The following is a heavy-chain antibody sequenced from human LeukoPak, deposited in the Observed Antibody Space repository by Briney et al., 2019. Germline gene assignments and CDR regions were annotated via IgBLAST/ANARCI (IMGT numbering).Heavy chain of an antibody. V-gene: IGHV1-2*06. J-gene: IGHJ4*02. CDR2: INPNSGGT. CDR1: GYTFTSYH. D-gene: IGHD5-18*01. Sequence: ASVKVSCKTSGYTFTSYHMHWVRQAPGQGLEWMGRINPNSGGTNYAQKFQGRVTMTRDTSISTAYMELSRLRSDDTAVYYCARESGGGYSYGRGDYWGQGTLVTVSS. CDR3: ARESGGGYSYGRGDY.